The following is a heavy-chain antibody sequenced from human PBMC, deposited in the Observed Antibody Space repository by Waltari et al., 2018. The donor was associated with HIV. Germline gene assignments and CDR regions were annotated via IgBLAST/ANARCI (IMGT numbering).Heavy chain of an antibody. D-gene: IGHD3-3*01. CDR1: GGSVNNGSYY. CDR2: VYYRGST. V-gene: IGHV4-61*01. J-gene: IGHJ5*02. CDR3: ARFYPDTIFGANWFDP. Sequence: QVQLQESGPGLVQPSETLSLTCTVSGGSVNNGSYYWSWIRPPPGKGLEWIGVVYYRGSTKYNPSLESRVAISIDTSKNQFSLKMSSVTAADTAVFYCARFYPDTIFGANWFDPWGQGTLVTVSS.